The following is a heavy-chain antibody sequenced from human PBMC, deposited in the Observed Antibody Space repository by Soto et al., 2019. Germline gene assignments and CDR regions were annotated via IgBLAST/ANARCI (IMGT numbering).Heavy chain of an antibody. CDR1: GFTFDDYA. CDR3: AKGGPDGFFGGGRCDFDS. J-gene: IGHJ4*02. Sequence: EVQLVESGGGLVQPGRSLRLSCAASGFTFDDYAMHWVRRVPGKGLEWGSSITWNSNVIGYADSVKGSVTISRDKAKNSLDLEMNSLRPEDTALYSCAKGGPDGFFGGGRCDFDSWGKGTLVTVSS. D-gene: IGHD2-15*01. V-gene: IGHV3-9*01. CDR2: ITWNSNVI.